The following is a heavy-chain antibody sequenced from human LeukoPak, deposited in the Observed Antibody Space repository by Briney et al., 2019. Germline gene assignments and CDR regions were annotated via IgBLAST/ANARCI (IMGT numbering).Heavy chain of an antibody. CDR3: ARWYYYVGSGWALDF. V-gene: IGHV3-21*01. Sequence: PGGSLRLSCAASGFTFSSYSMNWVRQAPGKGLEWVSSIGSSSSYIYYADSVKGRFTISRDNAKNSLYLQMNTLRAEDTAVYYCARWYYYVGSGWALDFWGQGTLVTVSS. CDR2: IGSSSSYI. CDR1: GFTFSSYS. J-gene: IGHJ4*02. D-gene: IGHD3-22*01.